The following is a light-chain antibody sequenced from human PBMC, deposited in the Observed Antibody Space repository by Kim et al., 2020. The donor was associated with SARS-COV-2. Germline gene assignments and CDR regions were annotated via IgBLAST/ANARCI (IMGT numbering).Light chain of an antibody. V-gene: IGKV1-12*01. CDR3: QQANSFPLT. CDR1: QGIANW. Sequence: DIQMTQSPSSVSASVGDRVSLTCRASQGIANWVSWYQQKPGKAPKLLIYGASSVQDGVPSRFSGSGSGTDFTLTISSLQPDDFATYFCQQANSFPLTFGGGTKVDIK. CDR2: GAS. J-gene: IGKJ4*01.